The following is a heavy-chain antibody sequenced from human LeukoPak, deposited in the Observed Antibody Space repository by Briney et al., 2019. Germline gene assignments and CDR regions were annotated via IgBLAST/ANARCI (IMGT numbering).Heavy chain of an antibody. Sequence: SETLSLTCTVSGGSIRSSSYYWGWIRQPPGKGLEWIGSIYYSGSTYYNPSLKSRVTISVDTSKNQFSLKLSSVTAADTAIYYCARMPTGGAFDIWGQGTTVTVSS. V-gene: IGHV4-39*01. D-gene: IGHD4-17*01. CDR3: ARMPTGGAFDI. CDR1: GGSIRSSSYY. J-gene: IGHJ3*02. CDR2: IYYSGST.